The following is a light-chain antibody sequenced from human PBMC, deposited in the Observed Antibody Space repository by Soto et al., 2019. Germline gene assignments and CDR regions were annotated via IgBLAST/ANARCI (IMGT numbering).Light chain of an antibody. CDR3: QQYKSYPWT. J-gene: IGKJ1*01. V-gene: IGKV1-5*01. CDR2: DAS. CDR1: ESISIW. Sequence: DIHMTHSPSTLSASVGDRVTITCRASESISIWLAWYQQKPGKAPKLLIYDASSLESGVPSRFSGSGSGTEFSLTLSSLQPDDFASYYCQQYKSYPWTFGQGTKVDIK.